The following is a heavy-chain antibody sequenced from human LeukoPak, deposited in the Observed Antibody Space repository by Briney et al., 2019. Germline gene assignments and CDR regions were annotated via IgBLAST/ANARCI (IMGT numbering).Heavy chain of an antibody. CDR2: ISAYNGNT. D-gene: IGHD2-21*01. CDR1: GYTFTSYG. V-gene: IGHV1-18*01. CDR3: ARDRLGGGDYYIDY. Sequence: ASVKVSCKASGYTFTSYGISWVRQAPGQGLEWMGWISAYNGNTNYAQKLQGRVTMTTDTSTCTAYMELRSLRSDDTAVYYCARDRLGGGDYYIDYWGQGTLVTVSS. J-gene: IGHJ4*02.